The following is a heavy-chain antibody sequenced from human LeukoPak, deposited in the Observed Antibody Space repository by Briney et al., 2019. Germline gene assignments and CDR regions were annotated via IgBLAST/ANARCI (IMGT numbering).Heavy chain of an antibody. Sequence: PGGSLRLSCAASGFTFSSYAMSWVRQAPGKGLEWVSSVSGSGGYTYYAGSVKSRFTISRDNSKNTLYLQMNSLRAEDTAIYYCAKDRPNYYDSSGHYYRRDGDYWGQGTLVTVSS. J-gene: IGHJ4*02. V-gene: IGHV3-23*01. CDR2: VSGSGGYT. CDR1: GFTFSSYA. CDR3: AKDRPNYYDSSGHYYRRDGDY. D-gene: IGHD3-22*01.